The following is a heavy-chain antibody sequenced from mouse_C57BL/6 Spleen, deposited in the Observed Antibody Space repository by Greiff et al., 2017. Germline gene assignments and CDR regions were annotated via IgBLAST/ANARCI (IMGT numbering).Heavy chain of an antibody. CDR2: ISDGGSYT. CDR3: ARGANWDPFDY. J-gene: IGHJ2*01. D-gene: IGHD4-1*01. CDR1: GFTFSSYA. V-gene: IGHV5-4*03. Sequence: DVMLVESGGGLVKPGGSLKLSCAASGFTFSSYAMSWVRQTPEKRLEWVATISDGGSYTYYPDNVKGRFTISRDNAKNDLYLQMSHLKSEDTAMYYCARGANWDPFDYWGQGTTLTVSS.